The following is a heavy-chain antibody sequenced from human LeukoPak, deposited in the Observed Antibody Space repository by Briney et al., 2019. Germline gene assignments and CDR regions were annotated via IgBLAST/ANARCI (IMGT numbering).Heavy chain of an antibody. CDR1: GYSFTSYW. CDR3: ATGLGAARPRVFFDY. D-gene: IGHD6-6*01. CDR2: IYPGDSDT. J-gene: IGHJ4*02. V-gene: IGHV5-51*01. Sequence: GESLKISCKGSGYSFTSYWIGWVRQMPGKGLEWMGIIYPGDSDTRYSPSFQGQVTISADKSISTAYLQWSSLKASDTAMYYCATGLGAARPRVFFDYWGQGTLVTVSS.